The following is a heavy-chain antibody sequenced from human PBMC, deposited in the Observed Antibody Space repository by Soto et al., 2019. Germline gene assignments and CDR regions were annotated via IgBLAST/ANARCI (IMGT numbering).Heavy chain of an antibody. CDR2: IYPGDSDT. V-gene: IGHV5-51*01. J-gene: IGHJ6*02. CDR1: GYSFTIYW. CDR3: AXHSSSSSSYYYYYGMDV. D-gene: IGHD6-6*01. Sequence: PGGSLKISCKGSGYSFTIYWIGWVRQMPGKGLEWMGIIYPGDSDTRYGPSFQGQVTISADKSISTAYLQWSSLKASDTAMYYCAXHSSSSSSYYYYYGMDVWGQGTTVTVSS.